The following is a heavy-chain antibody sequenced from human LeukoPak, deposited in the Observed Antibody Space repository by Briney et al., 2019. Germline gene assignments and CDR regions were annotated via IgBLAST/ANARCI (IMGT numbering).Heavy chain of an antibody. Sequence: GGSLRLSCAVSGFTFDDYAMHWVRQAPGKGLECVSLISGDGATTYYADSVKGRFTISRDNSKNTLYLQMNSLRAEDTAVYYCAREECSSSSCYTFDHWGQGTLVTVSS. CDR2: ISGDGATT. V-gene: IGHV3-43*02. D-gene: IGHD2-2*02. CDR1: GFTFDDYA. CDR3: AREECSSSSCYTFDH. J-gene: IGHJ4*02.